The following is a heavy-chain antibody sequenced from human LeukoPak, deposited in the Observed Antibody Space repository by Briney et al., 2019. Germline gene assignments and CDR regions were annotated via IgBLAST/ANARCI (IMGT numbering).Heavy chain of an antibody. CDR3: ARDAAAARFDP. J-gene: IGHJ5*02. D-gene: IGHD6-13*01. CDR1: GGSISSSSYY. CDR2: IYYSGST. V-gene: IGHV4-39*07. Sequence: SETLSLTCTVSGGSISSSSYYWGWIRQPPGKGLEWIGSIYYSGSTYYNPSLKSRVTISVDTSKNQFSLQLNSVTPEDTAVYYCARDAAAARFDPWGQGTLVTVSS.